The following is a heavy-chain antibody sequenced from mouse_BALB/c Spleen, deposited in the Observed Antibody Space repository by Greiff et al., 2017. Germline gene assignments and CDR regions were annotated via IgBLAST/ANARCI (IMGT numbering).Heavy chain of an antibody. CDR1: GFNIKDYY. J-gene: IGHJ2*01. V-gene: IGHV14-1*02. D-gene: IGHD1-1*01. CDR2: IDPENGNT. Sequence: EVQLQQSGAELVRPGALVNFSCKASGFNIKDYYMHCFKQRPEQGLEWIGWIDPENGNTKYEPKFQGKATITADTSSNTAYLQLSSLTSEDTAVYYCARGGDYGSSYAYFDYWGQGTTLTVSS. CDR3: ARGGDYGSSYAYFDY.